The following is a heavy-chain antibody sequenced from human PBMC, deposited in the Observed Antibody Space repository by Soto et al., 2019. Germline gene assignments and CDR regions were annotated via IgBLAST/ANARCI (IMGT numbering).Heavy chain of an antibody. V-gene: IGHV4-38-2*01. Sequence: PSETLSLTCAVSGYSISSGYYWAWIRQPPGKGLEWIGTIYHSGSPFHSPSLKSRVTISVDTSKNRFSLKLRSATAADTAVYYCAVGFCGSASCSREYFQHWGQGTLVTVSS. CDR1: GYSISSGYY. CDR2: IYHSGSP. D-gene: IGHD2-2*01. CDR3: AVGFCGSASCSREYFQH. J-gene: IGHJ1*01.